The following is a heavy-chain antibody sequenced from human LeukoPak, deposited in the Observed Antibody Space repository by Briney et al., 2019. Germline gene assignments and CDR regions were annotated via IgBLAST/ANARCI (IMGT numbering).Heavy chain of an antibody. D-gene: IGHD5-12*01. CDR3: ARHRIAVHWRLVATRKERTRYYYGMDV. Sequence: ASVKVSCKASGYTFTSYGISWVRQAPGQGLEWMGWISAYNGNTNYAQKLQGRVTMTTDTSTSTAYMELRSVRSDDTAVYYCARHRIAVHWRLVATRKERTRYYYGMDVWGQVTTVTVSS. CDR1: GYTFTSYG. V-gene: IGHV1-18*01. J-gene: IGHJ6*02. CDR2: ISAYNGNT.